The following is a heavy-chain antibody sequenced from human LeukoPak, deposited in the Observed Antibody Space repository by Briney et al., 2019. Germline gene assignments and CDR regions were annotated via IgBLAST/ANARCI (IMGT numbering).Heavy chain of an antibody. V-gene: IGHV3-7*01. CDR2: IKQDGSAK. Sequence: GGSLRLSCAASGFTLSNYWMSWARQAPGKGLEWVANIKQDGSAKYYVDSVKGRFTISRDNAKNSLCLQMDSLRAEDTAVYYCARIKDSSTRFDYWGQGTLVTVSS. CDR1: GFTLSNYW. J-gene: IGHJ4*02. D-gene: IGHD6-19*01. CDR3: ARIKDSSTRFDY.